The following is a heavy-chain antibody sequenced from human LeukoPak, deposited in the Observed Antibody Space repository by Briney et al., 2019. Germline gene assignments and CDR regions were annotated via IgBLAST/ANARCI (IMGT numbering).Heavy chain of an antibody. Sequence: GGSLRLSCAASGFTFGDYGVIWVRRAPGKGLEWGAGINWNGVSTLYAASVKGRFTISRDNAKNSLSLQMNSLRVEDTAFYYCARSGDYDILTGYFDYWGQGTLVTVSS. J-gene: IGHJ4*02. CDR3: ARSGDYDILTGYFDY. V-gene: IGHV3-20*04. CDR1: GFTFGDYG. D-gene: IGHD3-9*01. CDR2: INWNGVST.